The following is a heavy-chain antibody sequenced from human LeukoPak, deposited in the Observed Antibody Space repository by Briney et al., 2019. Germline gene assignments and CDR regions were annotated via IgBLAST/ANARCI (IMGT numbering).Heavy chain of an antibody. CDR3: ARDRDYRFDP. CDR2: IYYRGST. CDR1: GGSISSYY. J-gene: IGHJ5*02. D-gene: IGHD4-11*01. Sequence: SETLSLTCTVSGGSISSYYWSWIRQPPGKGLEWLGYIYYRGSTNYNPSLKSRVTISVDTSKNQFSLKLSSVTAADTAVYYCARDRDYRFDPWGQGTLVTVSS. V-gene: IGHV4-59*01.